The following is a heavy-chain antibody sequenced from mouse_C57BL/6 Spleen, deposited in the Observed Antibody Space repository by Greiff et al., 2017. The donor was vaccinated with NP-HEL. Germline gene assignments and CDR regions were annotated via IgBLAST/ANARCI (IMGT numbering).Heavy chain of an antibody. CDR3: ARWGYGYDEGGFDY. D-gene: IGHD2-2*01. Sequence: QVQLQQSGAELVMPGASVKLSCKASGYTFTSYWMHWVKQRPGQGLEWIGEIDPSDSYTNYNQKFKGKSTLTVDKSSRTAYMQLSSLTSEDSAVYYCARWGYGYDEGGFDYGGQGTTLTVSA. J-gene: IGHJ2*01. V-gene: IGHV1-69*01. CDR2: IDPSDSYT. CDR1: GYTFTSYW.